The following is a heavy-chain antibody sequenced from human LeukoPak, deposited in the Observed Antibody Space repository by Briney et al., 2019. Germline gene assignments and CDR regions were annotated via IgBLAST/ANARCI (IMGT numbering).Heavy chain of an antibody. Sequence: GGSLRLSCAASGFTFSSYAMSWVRQAPGKGLEWVSAISGSGGSTYYADSVKGRFTISRDNSKNTLYLQMNSLRAEDTAVYYCASYSSSVRGAGMDVWGQGTTVTVSS. CDR3: ASYSSSVRGAGMDV. CDR1: GFTFSSYA. J-gene: IGHJ6*02. D-gene: IGHD6-6*01. CDR2: ISGSGGST. V-gene: IGHV3-23*01.